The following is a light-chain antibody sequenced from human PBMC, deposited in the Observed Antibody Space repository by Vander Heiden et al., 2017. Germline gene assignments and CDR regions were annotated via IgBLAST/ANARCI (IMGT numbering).Light chain of an antibody. CDR1: SSNIGNNY. J-gene: IGLJ2*01. CDR3: GTWDSSLRSVV. CDR2: DND. Sequence: QSVLTQPPSVSAAPGQKVTIYCSGSSSNIGNNYVSWYQQLPGAAPKLLIYDNDKRPSGIPDRFSGSKSGTSATLGITGLQTGDEADYSCGTWDSSLRSVVIGGGTKLTVL. V-gene: IGLV1-51*01.